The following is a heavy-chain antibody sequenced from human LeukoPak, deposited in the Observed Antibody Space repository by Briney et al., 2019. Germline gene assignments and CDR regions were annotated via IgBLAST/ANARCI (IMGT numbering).Heavy chain of an antibody. Sequence: GASVKVSCKASGYTFTSYGISWVRQAPGQGLEWMGWISAYNGNTNYAQKLQGRVTMTTDTSTSTAYMELRSLRSDDTAVYYCARVREDYDSSGYYLVFDYWGQEPLVTVSS. CDR2: ISAYNGNT. CDR1: GYTFTSYG. CDR3: ARVREDYDSSGYYLVFDY. D-gene: IGHD3-22*01. V-gene: IGHV1-18*01. J-gene: IGHJ4*02.